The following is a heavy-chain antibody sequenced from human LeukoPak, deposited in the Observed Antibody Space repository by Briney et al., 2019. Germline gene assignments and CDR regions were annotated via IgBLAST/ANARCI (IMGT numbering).Heavy chain of an antibody. V-gene: IGHV1-2*02. J-gene: IGHJ3*02. Sequence: ASVKVSCKASGYTLTGYYIHRVRQAPGQGLEWMGWINPNSGGTNYAQKFQGRVTMITDTSIDTAYMELSRLRSDDTAVFYCARDRSLPPDAFDIWGQGTMVTVSS. CDR3: ARDRSLPPDAFDI. CDR1: GYTLTGYY. CDR2: INPNSGGT.